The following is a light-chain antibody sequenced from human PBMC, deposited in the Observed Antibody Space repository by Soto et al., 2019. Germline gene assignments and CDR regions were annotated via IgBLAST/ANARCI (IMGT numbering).Light chain of an antibody. J-gene: IGLJ1*01. V-gene: IGLV1-44*01. CDR3: AAWDDSLNGYV. CDR2: TDN. CDR1: SSNIGSNT. Sequence: QSVLTQPPSASGTPGQRVTVSCSGSSSNIGSNTVNWYQQLPVTAPKLLIYTDNQLPSGVPDRFSASKSGTSASLAISGLQSEDEADYYCAAWDDSLNGYVFGTGTKVTVL.